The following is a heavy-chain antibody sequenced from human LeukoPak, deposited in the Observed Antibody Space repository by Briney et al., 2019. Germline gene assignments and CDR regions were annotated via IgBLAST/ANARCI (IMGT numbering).Heavy chain of an antibody. CDR3: ARALEPARGWFDP. D-gene: IGHD1-1*01. V-gene: IGHV4-4*09. CDR1: GGSISSYY. J-gene: IGHJ5*02. Sequence: PSETLSLTCTVSGGSISSYYWSWIRQPPGKGLERIGYIYTSGSTNYNPSLKSRVTISVDTSKNQFSLKLSSVTAADTAVYYCARALEPARGWFDPWGQGTLVTVSS. CDR2: IYTSGST.